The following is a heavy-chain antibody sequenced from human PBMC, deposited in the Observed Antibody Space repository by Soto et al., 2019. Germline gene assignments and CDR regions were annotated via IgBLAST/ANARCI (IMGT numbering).Heavy chain of an antibody. CDR2: IYHSGST. V-gene: IGHV4-30-2*01. CDR1: SGCISRGGYS. Sequence: PSETLSVTCSVSSGCISRGGYSSSWVRQPPGKGLEWIGYIYHSGSTYYNPSLKSRVTISVDRSKDQFSLKLSSVTAADTAVYYCAAGGGLPRYYWSQGTLVTVSS. D-gene: IGHD5-12*01. J-gene: IGHJ4*02. CDR3: AAGGGLPRYY.